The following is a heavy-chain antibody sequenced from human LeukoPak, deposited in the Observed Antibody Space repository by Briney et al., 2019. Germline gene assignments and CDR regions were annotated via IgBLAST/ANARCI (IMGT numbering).Heavy chain of an antibody. CDR2: IKSKTDGGTT. D-gene: IGHD1-26*01. J-gene: IGHJ5*01. CDR3: TTDRGRTELPLFAS. CDR1: GFTFSSYA. Sequence: SGGSLILSCAVAGFTFSSYAMSWVRQAPGKGLEWVGRIKSKTDGGTTDYAAPVKVRFTISRDDSKTTLYLQMSSLKIEDTAVYYCTTDRGRTELPLFASWGQGTLVTVSS. V-gene: IGHV3-15*01.